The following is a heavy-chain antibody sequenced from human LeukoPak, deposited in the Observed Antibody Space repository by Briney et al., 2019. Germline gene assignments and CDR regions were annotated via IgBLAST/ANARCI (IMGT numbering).Heavy chain of an antibody. V-gene: IGHV3-30*18. CDR2: ISYDGSNK. CDR1: GFTFSSYG. CDR3: AKTGYYSSTSCYAFDY. Sequence: GGSLRLSCAASGFTFSSYGMHWVRQAPGKGLEWVAVISYDGSNKYYADSVKGRFTISRDNSKNTLYLQMNSLRAEDTAVYYCAKTGYYSSTSCYAFDYWGQGTLVTVSP. J-gene: IGHJ4*02. D-gene: IGHD2-2*01.